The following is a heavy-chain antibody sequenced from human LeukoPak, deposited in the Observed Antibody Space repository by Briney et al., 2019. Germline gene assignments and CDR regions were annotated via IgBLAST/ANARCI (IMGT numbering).Heavy chain of an antibody. CDR3: ASGLRIGYSYGSADY. Sequence: ASVKVSCKASGYTYTSYGISWVRQAPGQGLEWMGWISAYNGNTNYAQKLQGRVTMATDTSTSTAYMELRSLRSDDTAVYYCASGLRIGYSYGSADYWGQGTLVTVSS. V-gene: IGHV1-18*01. D-gene: IGHD5-18*01. J-gene: IGHJ4*02. CDR2: ISAYNGNT. CDR1: GYTYTSYG.